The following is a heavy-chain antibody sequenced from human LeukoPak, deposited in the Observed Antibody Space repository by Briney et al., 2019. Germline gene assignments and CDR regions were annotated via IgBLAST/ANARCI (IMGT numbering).Heavy chain of an antibody. CDR2: ISGSGGST. J-gene: IGHJ5*01. D-gene: IGHD2-15*01. V-gene: IGHV3-23*01. CDR1: GFTHNFLP. CDR3: ATVEDITYLYWFDS. Sequence: GGSLRHSYSASGFTHNFLPKMCLRQAPGKGLEWVSAISGSGGSTYYADSVKGRFTISRDNSNNTLYLQMNSLRAEDTAVSYCATVEDITYLYWFDSWGQGTLVTVSS.